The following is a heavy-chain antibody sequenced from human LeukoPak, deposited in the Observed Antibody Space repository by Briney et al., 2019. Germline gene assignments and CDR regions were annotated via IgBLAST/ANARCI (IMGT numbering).Heavy chain of an antibody. Sequence: GGSLRLSCATSGFTFSNYWMTWVRQAPGKGLEWVASIREDGSEKDYVDSVKGRFTISRDNAKNSLYLQMNSLRAEDTAVYYCAKSRHTSSNTNDYWGQGTLVTVSS. D-gene: IGHD2-2*02. V-gene: IGHV3-7*03. CDR1: GFTFSNYW. CDR3: AKSRHTSSNTNDY. J-gene: IGHJ4*02. CDR2: IREDGSEK.